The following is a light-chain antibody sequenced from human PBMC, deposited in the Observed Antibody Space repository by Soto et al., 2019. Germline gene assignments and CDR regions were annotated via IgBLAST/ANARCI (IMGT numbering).Light chain of an antibody. Sequence: EIVLTQSPGTLSLSPGERATLSCRASQSIGSSYLAWYQQKPGQAPRLLIYGASSRATGIPDKFSGSGSGTDFTLTISRLEPEDFAVYYCQQYGRSLTFGGGTKVDIK. CDR3: QQYGRSLT. J-gene: IGKJ4*01. V-gene: IGKV3-20*01. CDR1: QSIGSSY. CDR2: GAS.